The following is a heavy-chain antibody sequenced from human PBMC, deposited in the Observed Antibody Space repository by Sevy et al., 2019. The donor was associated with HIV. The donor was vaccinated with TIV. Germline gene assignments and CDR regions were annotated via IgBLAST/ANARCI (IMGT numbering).Heavy chain of an antibody. CDR1: GFTFSSYS. CDR3: ARARQYYYGSGSYYLGDY. CDR2: ISSSSSTI. J-gene: IGHJ4*02. V-gene: IGHV3-48*02. D-gene: IGHD3-10*01. Sequence: GGSLRLSCAASGFTFSSYSMNWVRQAPGKGLEWVSYISSSSSTIYYADSVKGRFTISRDNAKNSLYLQMNSLRDEDTAVYYCARARQYYYGSGSYYLGDYWGQRTLVTVSS.